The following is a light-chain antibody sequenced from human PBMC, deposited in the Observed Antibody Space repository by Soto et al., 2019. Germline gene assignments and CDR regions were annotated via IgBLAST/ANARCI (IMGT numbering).Light chain of an antibody. V-gene: IGKV1-9*01. Sequence: DIQLTQSPSFLSAVVGDRVTITCRASQGISSYLAWYQQKPGKAPKLLIYAASTLQSGVPSRFSGSGSGTEFTLTISSLQPEDFATYYCQQHNSYPLTFGGGTKVEIK. CDR1: QGISSY. CDR3: QQHNSYPLT. CDR2: AAS. J-gene: IGKJ4*01.